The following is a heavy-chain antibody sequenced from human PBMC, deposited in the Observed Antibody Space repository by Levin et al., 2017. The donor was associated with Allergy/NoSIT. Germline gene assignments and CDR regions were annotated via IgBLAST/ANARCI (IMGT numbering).Heavy chain of an antibody. Sequence: ASVKVSCKASGYRFTGYYMHWVRQAPGQGLEWMGWINPNTGGTNYAQKFQGRVTMTRDTSISTAFMELSRLRSDDTAVYYCARAGSGLRGFYDGMDVWGQGTTVTVSS. V-gene: IGHV1-2*02. D-gene: IGHD1-14*01. J-gene: IGHJ6*02. CDR1: GYRFTGYY. CDR2: INPNTGGT. CDR3: ARAGSGLRGFYDGMDV.